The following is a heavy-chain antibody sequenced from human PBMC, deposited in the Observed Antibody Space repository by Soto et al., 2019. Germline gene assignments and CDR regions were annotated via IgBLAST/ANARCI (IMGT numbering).Heavy chain of an antibody. CDR3: ARGDSSSWYRYYYYYGMDV. CDR2: INHSGST. CDR1: GVSFSGYY. Sequence: SETLSLTCAVNGVSFSGYYWSWIGQPPGKGLEWIGEINHSGSTNYNPSLKSRVTISVDTSKNQFSLKLSSVTAADTAVYYCARGDSSSWYRYYYYYGMDVWGQGTTVS. V-gene: IGHV4-34*01. J-gene: IGHJ6*02. D-gene: IGHD6-13*01.